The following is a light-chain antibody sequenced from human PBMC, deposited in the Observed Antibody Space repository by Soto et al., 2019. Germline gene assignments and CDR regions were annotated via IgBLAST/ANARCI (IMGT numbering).Light chain of an antibody. J-gene: IGKJ5*01. Sequence: EIVITPCPATLSVSPGERATLSCRARQIILTNLAWYQQKPGQAPRLLIYGASTRATGIPARFSGSGSGTEFILTISSLQSEDFEIYYCKQYNKWLITFGQGSLLEIK. CDR1: QIILTN. CDR2: GAS. CDR3: KQYNKWLIT. V-gene: IGKV3-15*01.